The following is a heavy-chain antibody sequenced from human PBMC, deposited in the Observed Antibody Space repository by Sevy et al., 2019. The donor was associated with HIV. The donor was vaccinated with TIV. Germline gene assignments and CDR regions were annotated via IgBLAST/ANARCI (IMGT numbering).Heavy chain of an antibody. CDR3: AKDRFDGSGYYPEGAFDI. Sequence: GGSLRLSCAASGFTFSNYALNWVRQVPGKGLEWVSTISGSGFNTYYGDSVKGRFTISRDNCKNTLYLQMISLSPEDKALYYCAKDRFDGSGYYPEGAFDIWGQGTKVTVSS. D-gene: IGHD3-22*01. V-gene: IGHV3-23*01. CDR2: ISGSGFNT. CDR1: GFTFSNYA. J-gene: IGHJ3*02.